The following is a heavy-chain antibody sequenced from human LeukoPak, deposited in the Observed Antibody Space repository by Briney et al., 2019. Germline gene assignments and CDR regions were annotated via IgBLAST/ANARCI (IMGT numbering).Heavy chain of an antibody. CDR2: IYTSGRT. D-gene: IGHD3-10*01. J-gene: IGHJ5*02. CDR1: GGSISSYY. CDR3: TRDSGTTGEVKFDP. V-gene: IGHV4-4*07. Sequence: KTSETLSLTCTVSGGSISSYYWSWVRQPAGKGLEWIGRIYTSGRTNYNPSLKSRVTMSVDTSKNQFSLRLSSVTAADTAVYYCTRDSGTTGEVKFDPWGQGSLVTVSS.